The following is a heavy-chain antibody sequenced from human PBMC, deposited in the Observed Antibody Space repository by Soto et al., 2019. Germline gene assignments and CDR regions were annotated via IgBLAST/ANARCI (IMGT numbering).Heavy chain of an antibody. Sequence: QVQLVQSGAEVRKPGSSVKVSCKASGGTFSSYAISWVRQAPGQGLEWLGGIVPMFGTVRYAQKLQDRVTVTADESTTTAYMELRSLRSEDTAMYYCASAGQPWGQGTLVTVSS. CDR2: IVPMFGTV. CDR3: ASAGQP. V-gene: IGHV1-69*01. J-gene: IGHJ4*02. D-gene: IGHD5-18*01. CDR1: GGTFSSYA.